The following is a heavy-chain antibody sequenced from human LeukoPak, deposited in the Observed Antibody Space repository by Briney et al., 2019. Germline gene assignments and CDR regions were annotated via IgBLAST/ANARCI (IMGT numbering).Heavy chain of an antibody. CDR2: ISSSSSYI. J-gene: IGHJ3*02. Sequence: KSGGSLRLSCAASGFTFSSYSMNWVRQAPGKGLEWVSSISSSSSYIYYADSVKGRFTISRDNAKNSLYLQMNSLRAEDTAVYYCARDRAVYSSSRYGAFDIWGQGTMVTVSS. CDR1: GFTFSSYS. CDR3: ARDRAVYSSSRYGAFDI. V-gene: IGHV3-21*01. D-gene: IGHD6-13*01.